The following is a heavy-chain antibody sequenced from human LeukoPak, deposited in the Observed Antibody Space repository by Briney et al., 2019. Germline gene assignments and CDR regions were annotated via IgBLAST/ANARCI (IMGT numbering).Heavy chain of an antibody. J-gene: IGHJ4*02. CDR2: IYYSGST. CDR3: VYGPNHYYFDY. CDR1: GGSISGYY. D-gene: IGHD3-16*01. V-gene: IGHV4-59*01. Sequence: SETLSLTCTVSGGSISGYYYSWIRQPPGKDLEWIGYIYYSGSTNYNPSLTSRVTISLDTSMKQFSLNLRSVTAADAAVYFCVYGPNHYYFDYWGQGILVTVS.